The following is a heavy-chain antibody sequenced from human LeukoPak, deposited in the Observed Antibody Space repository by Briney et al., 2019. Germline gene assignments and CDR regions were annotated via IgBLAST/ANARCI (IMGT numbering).Heavy chain of an antibody. J-gene: IGHJ6*03. Sequence: KPSETLSLTCAVYGGSFSGYYWSWIRQPPGKGLEWIGEINHSGSTNYNPSLKSRVTISVDTSKNQFSLKLSSVTAADTAVYYCARVPRITIFGVVTRQYYYMDVWGKGTTVTVSS. CDR1: GGSFSGYY. D-gene: IGHD3-3*01. CDR2: INHSGST. CDR3: ARVPRITIFGVVTRQYYYMDV. V-gene: IGHV4-34*01.